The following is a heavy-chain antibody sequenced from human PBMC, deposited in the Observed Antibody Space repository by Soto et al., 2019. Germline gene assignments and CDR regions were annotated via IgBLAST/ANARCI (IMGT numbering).Heavy chain of an antibody. CDR2: ISWNSGSI. CDR1: GFTFDDYA. J-gene: IGHJ6*02. CDR3: AKEGCSSTSCILDV. Sequence: PGGSLRLSCAASGFTFDDYAMHWARQAPGKGLEWVSGISWNSGSIGYADSVKGRFTISRDNAKNSLYLQMNSLRAEDTALYYCAKEGCSSTSCILDVWGQGTTVTVSS. D-gene: IGHD2-2*01. V-gene: IGHV3-9*01.